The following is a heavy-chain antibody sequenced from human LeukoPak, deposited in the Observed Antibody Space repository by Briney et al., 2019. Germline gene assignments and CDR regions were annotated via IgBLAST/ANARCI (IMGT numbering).Heavy chain of an antibody. CDR1: GFNFGAYV. CDR3: AKRIDGAGTYYVDY. Sequence: GSLRLSCAASGFNFGAYVMNWARQAPGKGLEWVSAIGDRDGTTFYANSVRGRFTVSRDNSRNLLFLQMNSLRAEDTATYYCAKRIDGAGTYYVDYWGRGTLVTVSS. J-gene: IGHJ4*02. V-gene: IGHV3-23*01. CDR2: IGDRDGTT. D-gene: IGHD3-10*01.